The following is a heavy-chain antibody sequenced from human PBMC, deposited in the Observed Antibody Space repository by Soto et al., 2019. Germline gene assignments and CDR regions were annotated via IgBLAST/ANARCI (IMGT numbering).Heavy chain of an antibody. CDR2: INAGTGNT. V-gene: IGHV1-3*05. D-gene: IGHD4-17*01. Sequence: QVQLVQSGAEEKKPGASVKVSCKATGYTFTSYAMHWVRQAPGKRLEWMGWINAGTGNTKYSQKFQGRVTITRDTSASTAYMELSIPRSADTAVYYCASESYGGEFDYWGQGTLVTVSS. CDR1: GYTFTSYA. CDR3: ASESYGGEFDY. J-gene: IGHJ4*02.